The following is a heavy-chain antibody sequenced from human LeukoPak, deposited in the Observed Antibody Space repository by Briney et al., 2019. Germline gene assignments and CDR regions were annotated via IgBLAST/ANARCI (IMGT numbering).Heavy chain of an antibody. J-gene: IGHJ4*02. CDR2: IKQDGSEK. CDR3: AKEYTGTFSPFPSYFDN. CDR1: GFTFSSYW. V-gene: IGHV3-7*03. D-gene: IGHD1-26*01. Sequence: GGSLRLSCAASGFTFSSYWMSWVRQAPGKGLEWVANIKQDGSEKYYVDSVKGRFTISRDNSKNTLYLQMNSLRAEDTAIYYCAKEYTGTFSPFPSYFDNWGQGTLVTVSS.